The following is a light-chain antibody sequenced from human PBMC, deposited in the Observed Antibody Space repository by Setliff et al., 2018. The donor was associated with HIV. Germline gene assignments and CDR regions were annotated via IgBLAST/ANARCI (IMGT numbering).Light chain of an antibody. J-gene: IGLJ1*01. Sequence: SVLTQPASVSGSPGQSITISCTGTSNDIGGYSYVSWYQQHPGKAPKLIIYEVSKWPSGVSNHFSGSKSGNTASLTISGLQTEDEAEYYCCSYASTGSFVFGTGTKVTVL. CDR2: EVS. V-gene: IGLV2-23*02. CDR1: SNDIGGYSY. CDR3: CSYASTGSFV.